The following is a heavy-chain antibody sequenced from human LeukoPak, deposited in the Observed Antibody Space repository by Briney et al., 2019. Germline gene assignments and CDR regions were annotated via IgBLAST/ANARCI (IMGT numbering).Heavy chain of an antibody. CDR3: ARDGDYYGSGSYRDGFDI. J-gene: IGHJ3*02. Sequence: PGGSLRLSCAASGFTFINYRMNWVRQAPGKGLEWVSSISTSRSYIYYADSVKGRFTISRDNAKNSLYLQMNSLRAEDTVVYYCARDGDYYGSGSYRDGFDIWGQGTMVTVSS. CDR2: ISTSRSYI. CDR1: GFTFINYR. D-gene: IGHD3-10*01. V-gene: IGHV3-21*01.